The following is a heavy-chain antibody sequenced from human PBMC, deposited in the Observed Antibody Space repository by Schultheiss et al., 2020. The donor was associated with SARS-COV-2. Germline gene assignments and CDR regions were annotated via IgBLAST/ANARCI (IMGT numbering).Heavy chain of an antibody. V-gene: IGHV4-39*07. CDR3: ARGGWELGGPLD. J-gene: IGHJ1*01. CDR2: INHSGST. D-gene: IGHD1-26*01. CDR1: GGSISSSSYY. Sequence: SQTLSLTCTVSGGSISSSSYYWGWIRQPPGKGLEWIGEINHSGSTNYNPSLKSRVTISVDTSKNQFSLKLSSVTAADTAVYYCARGGWELGGPLDWGQGTLVTVSS.